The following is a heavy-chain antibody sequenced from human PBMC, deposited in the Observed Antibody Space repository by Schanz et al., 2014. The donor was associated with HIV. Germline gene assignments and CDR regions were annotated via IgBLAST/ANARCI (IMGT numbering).Heavy chain of an antibody. V-gene: IGHV1-46*01. CDR2: IYPSSGAS. CDR1: EYTFSTYY. D-gene: IGHD3-10*01. CDR3: TRLFTARRGYFDY. J-gene: IGHJ4*02. Sequence: QVHLVQSGAEVKKPGASVKVSCKASEYTFSTYYIHWVRQAPGHGPEWMGGIYPSSGASETAQRFQGRLTMTSDSSTSTVYMELSKLMSDDTAVYYCTRLFTARRGYFDYWAQGVLVTVSS.